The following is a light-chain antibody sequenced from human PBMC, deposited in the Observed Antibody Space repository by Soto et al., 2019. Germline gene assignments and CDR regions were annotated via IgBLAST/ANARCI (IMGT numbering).Light chain of an antibody. J-gene: IGKJ2*01. CDR1: QSVSRNY. CDR2: GAS. Sequence: TQSPGTLSLSPGGRATLSCRASQSVSRNYVAWYQQKPGQAPRLLIYGASSRASGIPDRFSGSGSGADFTLSITRLEPEDFAVYYCQQYGSSPPMYTFGQGTKVDIK. CDR3: QQYGSSPPMYT. V-gene: IGKV3-20*01.